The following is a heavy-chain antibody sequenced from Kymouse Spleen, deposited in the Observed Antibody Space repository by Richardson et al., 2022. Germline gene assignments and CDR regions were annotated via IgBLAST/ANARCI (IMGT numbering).Heavy chain of an antibody. V-gene: IGHV4-34*01. CDR3: ASRIAVAGHYGMDV. Sequence: QVQLQQWGAGLLKPSETLSLTCAVYGGSFSGYYWSWIRQPPGKGLEWIGEINHSGSTNYNPSLKSRVTISVDTSKNQFSLKLSSVTAADTAVYYCASRIAVAGHYGMDVWGQGTTVTVSS. CDR1: GGSFSGYY. J-gene: IGHJ6*02. CDR2: INHSGST. D-gene: IGHD6-19*01.